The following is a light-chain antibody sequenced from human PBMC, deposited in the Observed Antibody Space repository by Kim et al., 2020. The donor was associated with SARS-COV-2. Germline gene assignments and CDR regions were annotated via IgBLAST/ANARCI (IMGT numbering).Light chain of an antibody. V-gene: IGLV2-11*01. CDR3: CSYAGRFTWV. Sequence: GQPVTIACTGSSSDVGDYDLVSWYQQLPGTAPTLIMADVNKRPSGVPDRFSGSKSGNTASLTISGLQVEDEADYYCCSYAGRFTWVFGGGTKVTVL. CDR1: SSDVGDYDL. CDR2: DVN. J-gene: IGLJ3*02.